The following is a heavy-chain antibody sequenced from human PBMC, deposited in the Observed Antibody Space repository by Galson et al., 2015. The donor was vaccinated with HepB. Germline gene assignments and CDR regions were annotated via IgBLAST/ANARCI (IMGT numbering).Heavy chain of an antibody. J-gene: IGHJ3*02. CDR1: GYTFTSYA. Sequence: SVKVSCKASGYTFTSYAMHWVRQAPGQRLEWMGWINAGNGNTKYSQKFQGRVTITRDTSASTAYMELSSLRSEDTAVYYCARVMVRGVTYAFDIWGQGTMVTVSS. D-gene: IGHD3-10*01. CDR3: ARVMVRGVTYAFDI. V-gene: IGHV1-3*01. CDR2: INAGNGNT.